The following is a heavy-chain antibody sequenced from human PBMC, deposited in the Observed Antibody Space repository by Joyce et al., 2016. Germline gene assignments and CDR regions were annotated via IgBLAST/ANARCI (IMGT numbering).Heavy chain of an antibody. CDR2: ISGDRRFI. CDR3: ARGGLVYDYSMDV. Sequence: EVQLVESGGGLVKPGGSLKISCAASGFMFSTSSMSWFRQAPGKGLEWVSAISGDRRFISHADSVRGRFTVSRDNAENSLYLQMKSLRVEDTAVYFCARGGLVYDYSMDVWGQGTTVIVSS. J-gene: IGHJ6*02. V-gene: IGHV3-21*02. D-gene: IGHD2-21*01. CDR1: GFMFSTSS.